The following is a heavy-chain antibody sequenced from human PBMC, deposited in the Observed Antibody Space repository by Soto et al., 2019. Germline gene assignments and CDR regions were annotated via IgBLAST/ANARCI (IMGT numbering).Heavy chain of an antibody. CDR3: ARGSVDTVESRRFYEY. J-gene: IGHJ6*02. Sequence: SETLSLTCAVYGGSFSAYYWSWIRQPPGKGLEWIGEINHSGGTSYNPSLKSRVTISVDTSKSQFSLKLTSVTAADRAVYYCARGSVDTVESRRFYEYWCQEAPVTASS. V-gene: IGHV4-34*01. D-gene: IGHD3-22*01. CDR1: GGSFSAYY. CDR2: INHSGGT.